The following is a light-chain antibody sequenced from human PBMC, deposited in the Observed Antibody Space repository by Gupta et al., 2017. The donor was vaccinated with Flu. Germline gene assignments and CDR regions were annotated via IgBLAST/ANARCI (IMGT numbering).Light chain of an antibody. CDR3: ASYAGNTNFWV. V-gene: IGLV2-8*01. CDR1: SDIGGYNY. J-gene: IGLJ3*02. CDR2: EVT. Sequence: SDIGGYNYVSWYQHHPDKVPRLIIYEVTKRPSGVSGRFSGAKSGSTATLTVSEVQTEDEADYFCASYAGNTNFWVFGGGTKLTVL.